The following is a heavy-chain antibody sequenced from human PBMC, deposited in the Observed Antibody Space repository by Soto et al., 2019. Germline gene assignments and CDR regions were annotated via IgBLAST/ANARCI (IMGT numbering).Heavy chain of an antibody. D-gene: IGHD3-10*01. Sequence: ASVKVSCKASGYTFNNYDIHWVRQAPGHGLEWMGWMNPNSGNTGYAQNFRGRVTMTQNTAIGTAYMELSSLRSDDTATYYCTRAYGAETLDFCGQGPRVTVYS. J-gene: IGHJ4*02. CDR1: GYTFNNYD. V-gene: IGHV1-8*02. CDR2: MNPNSGNT. CDR3: TRAYGAETLDF.